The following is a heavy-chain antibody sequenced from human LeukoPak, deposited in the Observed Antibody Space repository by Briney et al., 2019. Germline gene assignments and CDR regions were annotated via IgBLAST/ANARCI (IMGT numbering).Heavy chain of an antibody. V-gene: IGHV3-43*01. Sequence: GGSLRLSCAASGFTFDDYTMHWVRQAPGKGLEWVSLISWDGGSTYYADSVKGRFTISRDNSKNSLYLQMNSLRTEDTALYYCAKGSGSGGYSYGREAFDIWGQGTMVTVSS. CDR2: ISWDGGST. CDR3: AKGSGSGGYSYGREAFDI. CDR1: GFTFDDYT. J-gene: IGHJ3*02. D-gene: IGHD5-18*01.